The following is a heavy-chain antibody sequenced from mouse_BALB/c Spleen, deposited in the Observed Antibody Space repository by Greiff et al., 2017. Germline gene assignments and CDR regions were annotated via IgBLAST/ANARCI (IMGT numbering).Heavy chain of an antibody. D-gene: IGHD4-1*01. J-gene: IGHJ2*01. CDR2: INPSTGYT. V-gene: IGHV1-7*01. Sequence: VQVVESGAELAKPGASVKMSCKASGYTFTSYWMHWVKQRPGQGLEWIGYINPSTGYTEYNQKFKDKATLTADKSSSTAYMQLSSLTSEDSAVYYCASRGNWVDYWGQGTTLTVSS. CDR3: ASRGNWVDY. CDR1: GYTFTSYW.